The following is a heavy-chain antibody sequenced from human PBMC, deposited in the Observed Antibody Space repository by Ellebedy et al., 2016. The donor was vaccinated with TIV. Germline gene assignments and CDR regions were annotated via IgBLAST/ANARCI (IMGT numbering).Heavy chain of an antibody. V-gene: IGHV4-39*07. CDR3: ARDIAFAWFFY. CDR2: MHHSGST. CDR1: GDSISSTTYY. Sequence: SETLSLTXTVSGDSISSTTYYWGWIRQPPGKGLEWIGSMHHSGSTYYNPSLKSRVSMSLDTSKNQFSLRLSSVTAADTAVYFCARDIAFAWFFYWGQGTPVTVSS. D-gene: IGHD3-9*01. J-gene: IGHJ4*02.